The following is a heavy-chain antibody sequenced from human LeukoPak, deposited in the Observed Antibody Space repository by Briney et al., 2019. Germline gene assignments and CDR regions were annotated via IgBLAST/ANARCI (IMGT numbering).Heavy chain of an antibody. J-gene: IGHJ6*03. D-gene: IGHD4-23*01. CDR2: ISAYNGNT. V-gene: IGHV1-18*01. CDR1: GGTFSSYA. Sequence: ASVKVSCTASGGTFSSYAISWVRQAPGQGLEWMGWISAYNGNTNYAQKLQGRVTMTTDTSTSTAYMELRSLRSDDTAVYYCARGRTVVTYYYYYYMDVWGKGTTVTVSS. CDR3: ARGRTVVTYYYYYYMDV.